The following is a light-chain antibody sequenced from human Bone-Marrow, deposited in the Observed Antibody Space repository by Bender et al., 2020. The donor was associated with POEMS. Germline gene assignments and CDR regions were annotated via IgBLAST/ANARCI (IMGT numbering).Light chain of an antibody. CDR2: DGT. Sequence: QSALTQPASVSGSPGQSITISCIGTSSDVGSDNLVSWYQQHPGKAPKLILFDGTERPSGISLRFSGSMSDNTASLTISGLQPEDEGDYYCCSYGDTWVFGGGTKLTVL. V-gene: IGLV2-23*01. CDR3: CSYGDTWV. CDR1: SSDVGSDNL. J-gene: IGLJ3*02.